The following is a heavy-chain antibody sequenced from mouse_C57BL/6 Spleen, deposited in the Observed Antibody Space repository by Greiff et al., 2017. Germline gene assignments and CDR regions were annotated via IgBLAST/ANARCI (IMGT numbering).Heavy chain of an antibody. V-gene: IGHV1-81*01. J-gene: IGHJ3*01. D-gene: IGHD1-1*01. CDR1: GYTFTSYG. CDR2: IYPRSGNT. CDR3: ARSRYCGSSDGGAWFAY. Sequence: VQLHQSGAELARPGASVKLSCKASGYTFTSYGISWVKQRPGQGLEWIGEIYPRSGNTYYNEKFKGKATLTADKSSSTAYMELSSLTSEDSAVYSGARSRYCGSSDGGAWFAYWGQGTLVTVSA.